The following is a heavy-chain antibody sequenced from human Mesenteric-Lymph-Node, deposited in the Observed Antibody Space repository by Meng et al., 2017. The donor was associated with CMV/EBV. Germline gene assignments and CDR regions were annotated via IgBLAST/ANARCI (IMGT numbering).Heavy chain of an antibody. Sequence: GGSLRLSCAASGFTFSSYAMHWVRQAPGKGLEWVAVISYDGSNKYYADSGKGRFTISRDNSKNTLYLQMNSLRAEDTAVYYCARALSGYLSYYYYGMDVWGQGTTVTVSS. CDR2: ISYDGSNK. J-gene: IGHJ6*02. V-gene: IGHV3-30-3*01. CDR3: ARALSGYLSYYYYGMDV. D-gene: IGHD5-12*01. CDR1: GFTFSSYA.